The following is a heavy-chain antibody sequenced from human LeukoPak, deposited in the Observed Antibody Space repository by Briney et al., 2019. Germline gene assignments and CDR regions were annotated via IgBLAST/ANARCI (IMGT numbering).Heavy chain of an antibody. Sequence: ASVKVSCKASGCTFTSYGISWVRQAPGQGLEWMGWISAYNGNTNYAQKLQGRVTMTTDTSTSTAYMELRSLRSDDTAVYYCARDSWGSGSYPDAFDIWGQGTMVTVSS. CDR1: GCTFTSYG. J-gene: IGHJ3*02. CDR2: ISAYNGNT. CDR3: ARDSWGSGSYPDAFDI. D-gene: IGHD3-10*01. V-gene: IGHV1-18*01.